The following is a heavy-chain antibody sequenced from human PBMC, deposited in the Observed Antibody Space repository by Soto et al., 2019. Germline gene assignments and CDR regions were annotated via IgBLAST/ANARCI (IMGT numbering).Heavy chain of an antibody. CDR3: ARDSPVSSSYYYYGMDV. CDR1: GGSISSYY. J-gene: IGHJ6*02. Sequence: SETLSLTCTVSGGSISSYYWSWIRQPPGKGLEWIGYIYYSGSTNYNPSLKSRVTISVDTSKNQFSLKLSSVTAADTAVYYCARDSPVSSSYYYYGMDVWGQGTTVTVSS. D-gene: IGHD6-6*01. CDR2: IYYSGST. V-gene: IGHV4-59*01.